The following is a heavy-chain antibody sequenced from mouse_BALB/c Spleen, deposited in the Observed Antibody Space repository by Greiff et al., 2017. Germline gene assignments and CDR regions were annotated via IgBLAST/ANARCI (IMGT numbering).Heavy chain of an antibody. V-gene: IGHV1-87*01. CDR1: GYTFTSYW. D-gene: IGHD1-1*01. CDR2: IYPGDGDT. J-gene: IGHJ2*01. Sequence: QVQLQQSGAELARPGASVKLSCKASGYTFTSYWMQWVKQRPGQGLEWIGAIYPGDGDTRYTQKFKGKATLTADKSSSTAYMQLSSLASEDSAVYYCARSDYYGSRGYWGQGTTLTVSS. CDR3: ARSDYYGSRGY.